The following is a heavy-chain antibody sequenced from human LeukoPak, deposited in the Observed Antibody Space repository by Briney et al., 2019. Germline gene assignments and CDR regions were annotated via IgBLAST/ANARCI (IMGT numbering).Heavy chain of an antibody. Sequence: PSQTLSLTCAVSGGSISSGGYYWSWIRQHTGKGLEWIGYIYYSGSTYYNPSLKSRVTISVDTSKNEFSLKLSSVTAADTAVYYCARSPHYCSSTSCFINEAFDIWGQGTMVTVSS. CDR2: IYYSGST. D-gene: IGHD2-2*01. V-gene: IGHV4-31*11. J-gene: IGHJ3*02. CDR3: ARSPHYCSSTSCFINEAFDI. CDR1: GGSISSGGYY.